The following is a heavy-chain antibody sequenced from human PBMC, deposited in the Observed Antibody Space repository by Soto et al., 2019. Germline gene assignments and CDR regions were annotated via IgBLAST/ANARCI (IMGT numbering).Heavy chain of an antibody. CDR3: ARTGTTHGPARYAFDM. D-gene: IGHD1-1*01. J-gene: IGHJ3*02. CDR2: TYYRSKWYN. V-gene: IGHV6-1*01. CDR1: GSSVSSNSAA. Sequence: SQTHSLTYAISGSSVSSNSAAWNFIRQSPSRGLEWLGRTYYRSKWYNDYAVSVKSRITINPDTSKNQFSLQLNSVTPEDTAVYYCARTGTTHGPARYAFDMCGQGTMVTVSS.